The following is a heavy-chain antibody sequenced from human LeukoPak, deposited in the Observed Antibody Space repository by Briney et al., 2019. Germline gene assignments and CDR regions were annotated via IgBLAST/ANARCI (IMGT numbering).Heavy chain of an antibody. V-gene: IGHV3-7*01. CDR2: IKPDGSVG. CDR1: GFTFSNYW. D-gene: IGHD1-14*01. J-gene: IGHJ4*02. CDR3: ARESPGRNQGYFDY. Sequence: GGSLRLSCAASGFTFSNYWMTWVRQAPGKGLEWVANIKPDGSVGYYVDSVKGRFTISRDNAKNSLYLQMNSLRAEDTGVYYCARESPGRNQGYFDYWGQGTLVTVSS.